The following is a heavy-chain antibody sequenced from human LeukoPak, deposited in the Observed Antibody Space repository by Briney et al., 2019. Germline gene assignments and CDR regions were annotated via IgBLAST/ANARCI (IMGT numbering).Heavy chain of an antibody. CDR2: ISYTGST. CDR1: GGSISPYF. Sequence: PSETLSLTCTVSGGSISPYFWSWIRQPPGKGLEWIGYISYTGSTIYNPSLKSRVTISVDTSKNQFSLQLTSVTAADTAVYYCARDDYRGVTNFDPWGQGTLVTVSS. J-gene: IGHJ5*02. V-gene: IGHV4-59*01. CDR3: ARDDYRGVTNFDP. D-gene: IGHD3-10*01.